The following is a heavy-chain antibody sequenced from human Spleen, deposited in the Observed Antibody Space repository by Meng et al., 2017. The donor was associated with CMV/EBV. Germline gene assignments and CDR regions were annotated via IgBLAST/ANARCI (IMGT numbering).Heavy chain of an antibody. D-gene: IGHD4-17*01. Sequence: GESLKISCAASGFTFSTYSMTWVRQAPGKGLEWVSSISSSSAYIYYADSVKGRFTISRDNAKNSLYLQMNSLRAEDTAVYYCARVRPPYGDYGGWFDPWGQGALVTVSS. CDR2: ISSSSAYI. CDR1: GFTFSTYS. CDR3: ARVRPPYGDYGGWFDP. J-gene: IGHJ5*02. V-gene: IGHV3-21*01.